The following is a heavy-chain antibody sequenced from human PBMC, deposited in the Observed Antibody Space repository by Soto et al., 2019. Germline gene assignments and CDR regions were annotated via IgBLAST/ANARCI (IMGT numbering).Heavy chain of an antibody. CDR3: ASSYNWSLFHFDY. CDR2: IYYSGST. V-gene: IGHV4-59*08. D-gene: IGHD1-20*01. Sequence: SETLSLTCTVSGGSISSYYWSWIRQPPGKGLEWIGYIYYSGSTNYNPSLKSRVTISVDTSKNQSSLKLSSVTAADTAVYYCASSYNWSLFHFDYWGQGTLVTVSS. J-gene: IGHJ4*02. CDR1: GGSISSYY.